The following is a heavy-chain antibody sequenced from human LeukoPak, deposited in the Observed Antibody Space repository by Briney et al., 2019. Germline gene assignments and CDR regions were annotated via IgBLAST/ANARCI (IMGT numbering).Heavy chain of an antibody. CDR2: ISYDGSNK. Sequence: GGSLRLSCAASGFTFSSYAMHWVRQAPGKGLEWAAVISYDGSNKFYADSVKGRFTISRDNSKNTLFLQTNSLRAEDTAVYYCARDRSQRAYSYGPDGEWGQGTLVTVSS. CDR1: GFTFSSYA. J-gene: IGHJ4*02. V-gene: IGHV3-30*01. D-gene: IGHD5-18*01. CDR3: ARDRSQRAYSYGPDGE.